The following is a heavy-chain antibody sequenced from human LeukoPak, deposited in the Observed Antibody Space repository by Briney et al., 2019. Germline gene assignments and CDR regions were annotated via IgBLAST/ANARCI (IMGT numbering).Heavy chain of an antibody. CDR3: AKDMVLRYCSGDSCWGPFDY. Sequence: GRSLRLSCAASGFTFDDYAMHWVRQAPRKGLEWVSLITWDGGSTYYADSVKGRFTISRDNSKNSLYLQMNSLRAEDTALYYCAKDMVLRYCSGDSCWGPFDYWGQGTLVTVSS. CDR2: ITWDGGST. J-gene: IGHJ4*02. V-gene: IGHV3-43D*03. CDR1: GFTFDDYA. D-gene: IGHD2-15*01.